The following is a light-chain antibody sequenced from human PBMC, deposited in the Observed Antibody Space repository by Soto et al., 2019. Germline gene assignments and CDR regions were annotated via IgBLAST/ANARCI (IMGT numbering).Light chain of an antibody. V-gene: IGKV2-40*01. CDR3: MQRTEFPST. CDR1: QSLLDSDDGNTY. J-gene: IGKJ1*01. Sequence: DIVMTQTPLSLPVTPGESASISCRSSQSLLDSDDGNTYLDWYLQKPGQSPQLLIYTVSFRASGVPDRFSGSGSGTDFTLKISRVEAEDVGVYYCMQRTEFPSTFGHGTKVEIK. CDR2: TVS.